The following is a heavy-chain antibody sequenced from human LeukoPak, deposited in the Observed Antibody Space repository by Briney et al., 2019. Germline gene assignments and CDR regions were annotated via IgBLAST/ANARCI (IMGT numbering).Heavy chain of an antibody. J-gene: IGHJ4*02. V-gene: IGHV3-53*01. CDR2: IYSGGNT. D-gene: IGHD4-23*01. Sequence: GSLRLSCAASGFDVSRNYMNWVRQAPGKGLEWVSAIYSGGNTYYADSVKGRFTISRDNSKNTLYLQMNSLRAEDTAVYYCASAFYGGNPDAGYWGQGTLVTVPS. CDR1: GFDVSRNY. CDR3: ASAFYGGNPDAGY.